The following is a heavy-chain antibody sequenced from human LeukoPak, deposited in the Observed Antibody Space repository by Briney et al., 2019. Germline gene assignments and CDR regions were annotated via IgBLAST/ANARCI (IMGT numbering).Heavy chain of an antibody. D-gene: IGHD3-22*01. Sequence: GSLRLSCATSGFTFSGSAIHWARPASGKGLEWVGRIRSKANNYATTDVASVRGRFTISRDDSKNTAYLQMNTLKTEDTAVYYCTRPSFDSSVSGVVYWGQGTLVTVSS. CDR3: TRPSFDSSVSGVVY. J-gene: IGHJ4*02. V-gene: IGHV3-73*01. CDR2: IRSKANNYAT. CDR1: GFTFSGSA.